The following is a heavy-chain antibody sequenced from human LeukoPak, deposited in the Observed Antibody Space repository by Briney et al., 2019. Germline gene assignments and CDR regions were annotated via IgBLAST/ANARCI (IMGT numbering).Heavy chain of an antibody. CDR2: IIPIFGTA. J-gene: IGHJ4*02. CDR1: GGTFSSYA. CDR3: AGAIYCSSTSCYPGDY. V-gene: IGHV1-69*05. D-gene: IGHD2-2*01. Sequence: SVKVSRKASGGTFSSYAISWVRQAPGQGLEWMGGIIPIFGTANYAQKFQGRVTITTDESTSTAYMELSSLRSEDTAVYYCAGAIYCSSTSCYPGDYWGQGTLVTVSS.